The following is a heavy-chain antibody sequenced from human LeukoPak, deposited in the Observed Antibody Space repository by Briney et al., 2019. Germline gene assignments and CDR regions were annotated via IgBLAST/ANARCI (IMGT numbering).Heavy chain of an antibody. J-gene: IGHJ4*02. D-gene: IGHD5-24*01. Sequence: GGSLRLSCAASGFTFDDYAMHWVRQAPGKGLEWVSLISWDGGSTYYADSVKGRFTISRDNSKNSLYLQMNSLRAEDTALYYCARGEMATITLLNNFDYWGQGTLVTVSS. CDR2: ISWDGGST. CDR1: GFTFDDYA. V-gene: IGHV3-43D*03. CDR3: ARGEMATITLLNNFDY.